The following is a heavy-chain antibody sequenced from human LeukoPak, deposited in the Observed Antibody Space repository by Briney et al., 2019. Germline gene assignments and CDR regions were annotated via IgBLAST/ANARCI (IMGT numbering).Heavy chain of an antibody. D-gene: IGHD3-10*01. CDR1: GYSISRGYY. V-gene: IGHV4-38-2*02. CDR3: AKCRRMVDAFDI. CDR2: IYHSGST. Sequence: PSETLSLTCSVSGYSISRGYYWGWIRQPPGKGLQWIGRIYHSGSTYYNPSLKSRVTISVDTSKNQFSLKLSPGTAADTAVYYCAKCRRMVDAFDIWGQGTMVTVSS. J-gene: IGHJ3*02.